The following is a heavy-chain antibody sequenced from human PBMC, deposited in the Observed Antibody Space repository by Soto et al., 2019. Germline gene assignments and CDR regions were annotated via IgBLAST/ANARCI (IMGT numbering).Heavy chain of an antibody. Sequence: GGSLRLSCAASGFTFSSYAMSWVRQAPGKGLEWVSAISGSGGSTYYADSVKGRFTISRDNSKNTLYLQMNSLRAEDTAVYYCAKDWEQLGFIGAITYYFDYWGQGTLVTVSS. V-gene: IGHV3-23*01. CDR3: AKDWEQLGFIGAITYYFDY. D-gene: IGHD6-6*01. CDR1: GFTFSSYA. J-gene: IGHJ4*02. CDR2: ISGSGGST.